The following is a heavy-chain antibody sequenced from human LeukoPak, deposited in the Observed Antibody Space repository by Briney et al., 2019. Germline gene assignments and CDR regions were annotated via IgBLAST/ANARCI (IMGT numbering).Heavy chain of an antibody. D-gene: IGHD3-10*01. CDR1: GFTFSRYA. V-gene: IGHV3-23*01. CDR2: SSGDST. CDR3: ARVFREKDGFIGAFDI. Sequence: PGGSLRLSCAASGFTFSRYAMSWVRQAPGKGLEWVSVSSGDSTYYADSVKGRFTISRDNPKNTLYLQMNSLRAEDTAVYYCARVFREKDGFIGAFDIWGQGTMVTVSS. J-gene: IGHJ3*02.